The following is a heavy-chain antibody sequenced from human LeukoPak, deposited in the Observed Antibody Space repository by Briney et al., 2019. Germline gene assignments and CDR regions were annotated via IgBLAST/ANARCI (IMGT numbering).Heavy chain of an antibody. V-gene: IGHV3-30*04. D-gene: IGHD1-1*01. CDR1: GFTFSSFA. Sequence: GGSLRLSRAASGFTFSSFAMHWVRQAPGKGLEWVAVISYDGKNKFYADSVRGRLTISRDNSKNTLYLQMNSLRTDDTAMYYCARGTGTRVAPYYFDHWGQGILVTVSS. CDR2: ISYDGKNK. CDR3: ARGTGTRVAPYYFDH. J-gene: IGHJ4*02.